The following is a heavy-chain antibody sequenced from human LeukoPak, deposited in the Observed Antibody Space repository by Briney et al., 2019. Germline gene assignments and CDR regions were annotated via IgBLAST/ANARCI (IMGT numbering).Heavy chain of an antibody. V-gene: IGHV6-1*01. CDR1: GDSVSSNTVA. CDR2: TDFRSQWYN. D-gene: IGHD6-19*01. Sequence: SQTLSLTCAISGDSVSSNTVAWNWIRQSPSRGLEWLGRTDFRSQWYNDHALSVKGRITINPDASKNQLSLQLSSVTPEDTAVYVCSRDKYFSGGYGPYFDSWGQGILVTVSS. CDR3: SRDKYFSGGYGPYFDS. J-gene: IGHJ4*02.